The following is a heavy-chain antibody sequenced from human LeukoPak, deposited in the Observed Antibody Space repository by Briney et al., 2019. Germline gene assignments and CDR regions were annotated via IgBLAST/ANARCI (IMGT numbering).Heavy chain of an antibody. CDR2: IKYDGSEE. V-gene: IGHV3-7*01. J-gene: IGHJ4*02. CDR3: AKVHEQSSAWSD. Sequence: PGGSLRLSCAASGFTLSKSWMSWVRQAPGKGLAWVANIKYDGSEEYYVDSVKGRFTISRDNAKNSLYLQMNSLRGEDTAVYNCAKVHEQSSAWSDWGQGTLVTVSS. D-gene: IGHD6-13*01. CDR1: GFTLSKSW.